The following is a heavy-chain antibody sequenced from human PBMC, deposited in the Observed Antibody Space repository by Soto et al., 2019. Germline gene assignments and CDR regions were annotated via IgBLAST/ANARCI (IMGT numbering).Heavy chain of an antibody. CDR2: ISYDGSNK. V-gene: IGHV3-30-3*01. J-gene: IGHJ4*02. D-gene: IGHD5-18*01. CDR1: GFTFSSYA. CDR3: ASGYSHYGWY. Sequence: QVQLVESGGGVVQPGRSLRLSCAASGFTFSSYAMHWVRQAPGKGLEWVAVISYDGSNKYYADSVKGRFTISRDNSKNTLYLQMDSLRAEDTAVYYWASGYSHYGWYWGQGTLVTVSS.